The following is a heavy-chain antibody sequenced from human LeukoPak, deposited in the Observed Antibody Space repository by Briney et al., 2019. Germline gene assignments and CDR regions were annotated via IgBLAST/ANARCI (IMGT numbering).Heavy chain of an antibody. CDR3: AKGDPPPGQWELLSFDY. V-gene: IGHV3-66*01. J-gene: IGHJ4*02. CDR1: GFTVSSSY. CDR2: IYSGGST. D-gene: IGHD1-26*01. Sequence: GGSLRLSCAASGFTVSSSYMSWVRQAPGRGLEWVSVIYSGGSTYYADSVKGRFTISRDNSKNTLYLQMNSLRDEDTAVYYCAKGDPPPGQWELLSFDYWGQGTLVTVSS.